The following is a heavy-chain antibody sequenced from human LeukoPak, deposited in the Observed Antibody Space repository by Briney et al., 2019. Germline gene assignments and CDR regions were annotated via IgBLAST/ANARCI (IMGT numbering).Heavy chain of an antibody. V-gene: IGHV1-8*01. D-gene: IGHD1-20*01. CDR2: MNPNSGNR. CDR1: GYPFINYD. Sequence: ASVKVSCKASGYPFINYDIKWVRQATGQGLEWMGWMNPNSGNRGYAQKFQGRVTITTDESTSTAYMELSSLRSEDTAVYYCALRDSRYNWNPGDYWGQGTLVTVSS. J-gene: IGHJ4*02. CDR3: ALRDSRYNWNPGDY.